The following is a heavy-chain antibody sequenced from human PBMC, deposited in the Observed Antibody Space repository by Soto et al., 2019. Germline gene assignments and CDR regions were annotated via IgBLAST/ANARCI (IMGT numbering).Heavy chain of an antibody. D-gene: IGHD1-1*01. CDR3: ARDTWNDKGTVMDY. CDR1: GFTFSSYG. Sequence: QVQLVESGGGVVQPGRSLRLSCAASGFTFSSYGMHWVRQAXXXXXEWXPVIWYDGSNKYYADXVXGRFTIXXDNSKNTLXLQMNSLXXXXXXVXYCARDTWNDKGTVMDYWGQGTLVTVSS. CDR2: IWYDGSNK. V-gene: IGHV3-33*01. J-gene: IGHJ4*02.